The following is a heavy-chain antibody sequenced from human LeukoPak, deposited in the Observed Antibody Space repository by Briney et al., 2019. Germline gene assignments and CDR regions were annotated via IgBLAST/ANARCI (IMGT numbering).Heavy chain of an antibody. J-gene: IGHJ4*02. CDR3: ARRGSGWPDY. D-gene: IGHD6-19*01. CDR1: GFTFTSYG. V-gene: IGHV3-33*01. CDR2: IWYDGSNK. Sequence: GGSLRLSCAASGFTFTSYGMHRVRQAPGKGLEWVAVIWYDGSNKYYADSVKGRFTISRDNSKNTLYLQMNSLRAEDTAVYYCARRGSGWPDYWGQGTLVTVSS.